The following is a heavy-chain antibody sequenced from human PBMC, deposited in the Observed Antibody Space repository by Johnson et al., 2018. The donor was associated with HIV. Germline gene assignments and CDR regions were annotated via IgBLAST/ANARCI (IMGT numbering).Heavy chain of an antibody. J-gene: IGHJ3*02. Sequence: VQLVESGGGVVQPGRSLRLSCAASGFTFSSYAMHWVRQAPGKGLEWVAVISYDGSNKYYADSVKGRFTISRDNSKNTLYLQINSLKTEDTGLYYCTTGTSWYGAITFDIWGQGTMVTVSS. CDR3: TTGTSWYGAITFDI. CDR2: ISYDGSNK. V-gene: IGHV3-30-3*01. D-gene: IGHD3-10*01. CDR1: GFTFSSYA.